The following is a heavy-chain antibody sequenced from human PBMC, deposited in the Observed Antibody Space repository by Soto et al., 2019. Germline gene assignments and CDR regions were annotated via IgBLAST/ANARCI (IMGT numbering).Heavy chain of an antibody. J-gene: IGHJ4*02. V-gene: IGHV3-30*18. Sequence: QVQLVESGGGVVQPGRSLRLSCAVSGFTFSSYGMHWVRQAPGKGLEWVAVISYDGSNKYYADSVKGRFTISRDNSKNTLYLQMNSLRAEDTAVYYGAKDHSYGELGYWGQGTLVSVSS. D-gene: IGHD4-17*01. CDR1: GFTFSSYG. CDR3: AKDHSYGELGY. CDR2: ISYDGSNK.